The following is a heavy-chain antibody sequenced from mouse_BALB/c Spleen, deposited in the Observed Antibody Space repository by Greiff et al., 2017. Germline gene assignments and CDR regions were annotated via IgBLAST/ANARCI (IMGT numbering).Heavy chain of an antibody. CDR1: GFAFSSYD. CDR2: ISSGGGST. D-gene: IGHD2-1*01. J-gene: IGHJ3*01. CDR3: AKVSYGNFSCAY. V-gene: IGHV5-12-1*01. Sequence: EVQGVESGGGLVKPGGSLKLSCAASGFAFSSYDMSWVRQTPEKRLEWVAYISSGGGSTYYPDTVKGRFTISRDNAKNNLYLQMSSLWSEDTALYYCAKVSYGNFSCAYWGQGTLVTVSA.